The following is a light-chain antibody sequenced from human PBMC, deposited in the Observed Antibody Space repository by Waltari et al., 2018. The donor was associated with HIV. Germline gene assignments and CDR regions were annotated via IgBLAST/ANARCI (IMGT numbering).Light chain of an antibody. V-gene: IGLV1-47*01. CDR1: SSNIGINY. J-gene: IGLJ3*02. CDR2: RNY. Sequence: PGQRVTISCSGSSSNIGINYIYWYQQLPGTAPKLLIFRNYQRPSGVPDRFSGSKSGTSASLAISGLRSEDEADYYCAAWDDSLSGVVFGEGTKLTV. CDR3: AAWDDSLSGVV.